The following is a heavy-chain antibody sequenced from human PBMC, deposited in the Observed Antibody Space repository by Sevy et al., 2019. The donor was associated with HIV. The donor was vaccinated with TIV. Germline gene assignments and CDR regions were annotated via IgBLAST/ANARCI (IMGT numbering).Heavy chain of an antibody. Sequence: GGSLRLSCAASGFTFSNYWMSWVRQAPGKGLEWVANIKRDGSEKYYVASVKGQFTIPRDNAKNSLYLQMNSLRAEDTAVYYCARDCSSTSCLWGMDVWGQGTTVTVSS. CDR2: IKRDGSEK. CDR1: GFTFSNYW. V-gene: IGHV3-7*03. CDR3: ARDCSSTSCLWGMDV. D-gene: IGHD2-2*01. J-gene: IGHJ6*02.